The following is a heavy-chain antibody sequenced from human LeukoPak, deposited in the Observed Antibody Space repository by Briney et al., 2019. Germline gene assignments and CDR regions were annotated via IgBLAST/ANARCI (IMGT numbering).Heavy chain of an antibody. J-gene: IGHJ4*02. V-gene: IGHV3-23*01. Sequence: GGSLRLSCAASGFTFSSYAMNWVRQAPGKGLEWVSAISGSGGSTYYADSVKGRFAISRDNSKNTLCLQMNSLRAEDTAVYYCANSDWRSASCYFDYWGQGTLATVSS. CDR3: ANSDWRSASCYFDY. D-gene: IGHD3-9*01. CDR1: GFTFSSYA. CDR2: ISGSGGST.